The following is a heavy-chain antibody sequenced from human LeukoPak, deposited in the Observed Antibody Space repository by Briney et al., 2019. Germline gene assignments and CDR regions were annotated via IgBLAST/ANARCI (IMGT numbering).Heavy chain of an antibody. CDR3: ARVEYDYVWGSYRYTFDY. J-gene: IGHJ4*02. CDR1: GYTFTGHY. D-gene: IGHD3-16*02. V-gene: IGHV1-2*06. CDR2: INPNSGGT. Sequence: ASVKVSCKASGYTFTGHYMHWVRQAPGQGLEWMVRINPNSGGTNYAQKFQGRVTMTRDTSISTAYMELSRLRSDDTAVYYCARVEYDYVWGSYRYTFDYWGQGTLVTVSS.